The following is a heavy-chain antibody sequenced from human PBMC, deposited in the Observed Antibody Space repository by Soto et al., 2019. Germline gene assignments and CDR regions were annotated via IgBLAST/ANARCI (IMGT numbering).Heavy chain of an antibody. D-gene: IGHD6-13*01. CDR2: ISVSGDRT. J-gene: IGHJ6*02. CDR1: GFTFSSYA. CDR3: AREGQHRDYYYGMDV. V-gene: IGHV3-23*01. Sequence: EVQLLESGGGLVQPGGSLRLSCAASGFTFSSYAMCWVRQAPGKGLEWVSSISVSGDRTYYADSVKGRFTISRDNSRNTLHLQMNSLRAEDTAVYYCAREGQHRDYYYGMDVWGQGTTVTVSS.